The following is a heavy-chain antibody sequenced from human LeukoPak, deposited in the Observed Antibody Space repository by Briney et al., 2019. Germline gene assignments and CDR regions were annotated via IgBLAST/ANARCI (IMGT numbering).Heavy chain of an antibody. D-gene: IGHD4-17*01. Sequence: GGSLRLSCAASGFTFSNYAMTWVRQAPGKGLEWVSTISSSGGSTHYAVSVKGRFSISRDNSKNTLYLQMNSLRAEDTAVYYCARGGDYPFDYWGQGTLVTVSS. J-gene: IGHJ4*02. CDR2: ISSSGGST. CDR3: ARGGDYPFDY. CDR1: GFTFSNYA. V-gene: IGHV3-23*01.